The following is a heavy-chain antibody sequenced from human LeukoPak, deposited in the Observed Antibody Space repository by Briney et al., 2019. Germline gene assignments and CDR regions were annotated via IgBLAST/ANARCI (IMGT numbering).Heavy chain of an antibody. V-gene: IGHV1-2*06. CDR3: ARESHFLDSSSWVDY. J-gene: IGHJ4*02. D-gene: IGHD6-13*01. Sequence: ASVKVSCKASGYTFTSYAMNWVRQAPGQGLEWMGRINPNSGGTNYAQKFQGRVTMTRDTSISTAYMELSRLRSDDTAVYYCARESHFLDSSSWVDYWGQGTLVTVSS. CDR2: INPNSGGT. CDR1: GYTFTSYA.